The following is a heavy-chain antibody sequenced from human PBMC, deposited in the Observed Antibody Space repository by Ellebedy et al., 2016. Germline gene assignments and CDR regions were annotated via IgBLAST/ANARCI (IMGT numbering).Heavy chain of an antibody. D-gene: IGHD6-13*01. Sequence: SETLSLXXAISGDSVSSNSAAWNWIRQSPSRGLEWLGRTYYRSKWYNDYAVSVKSRITINPDTSKNQFSLQLNSVTPEDTAVYYCAREGLNKGSSWFNWYFDLWGRGTLVTVSS. CDR2: TYYRSKWYN. V-gene: IGHV6-1*01. J-gene: IGHJ2*01. CDR3: AREGLNKGSSWFNWYFDL. CDR1: GDSVSSNSAA.